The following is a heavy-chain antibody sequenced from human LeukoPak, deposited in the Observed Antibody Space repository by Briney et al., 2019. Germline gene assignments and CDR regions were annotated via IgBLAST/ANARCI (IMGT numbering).Heavy chain of an antibody. CDR1: GFTFSSYA. J-gene: IGHJ4*02. CDR2: ISGSGGST. CDR3: AKVESGSGSYFDY. Sequence: GGSLRLSCAASGFTFSSYAMSWVRQAPGKGLEWASAISGSGGSTYYADSVKGRFTISRDNSKNTLYLQMNSLRAEDTAVYYCAKVESGSGSYFDYWGQGTLVTVSS. V-gene: IGHV3-23*01. D-gene: IGHD1-26*01.